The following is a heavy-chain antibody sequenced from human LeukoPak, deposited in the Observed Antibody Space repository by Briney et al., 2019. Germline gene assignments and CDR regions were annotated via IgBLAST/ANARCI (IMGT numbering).Heavy chain of an antibody. V-gene: IGHV3-23*01. Sequence: GGSLRLSCAASGFTFSSYAMSWVRQAPGKGLEWVSAISGSGGSTYYADSVKGRFTISRGNSKNTLYLQMNSLRAEDTAVYYCAKSFSFPYYFDYWGQGTLVTVSS. J-gene: IGHJ4*02. CDR2: ISGSGGST. CDR3: AKSFSFPYYFDY. D-gene: IGHD1-26*01. CDR1: GFTFSSYA.